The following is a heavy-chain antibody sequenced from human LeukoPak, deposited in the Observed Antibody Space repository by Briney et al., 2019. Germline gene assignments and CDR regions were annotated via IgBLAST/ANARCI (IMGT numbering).Heavy chain of an antibody. Sequence: PGGSLSLSCAASGFTVSTDHMSWVRQAPGKGLEWVANIKRDGGEKYYVDSVKGRFTISRDNAKKSLYLQMNSLRAEDTAVYYCAREGHSGDYFDYWGQGTLVTVSS. CDR3: AREGHSGDYFDY. V-gene: IGHV3-7*05. D-gene: IGHD2-21*01. J-gene: IGHJ4*02. CDR1: GFTVSTDH. CDR2: IKRDGGEK.